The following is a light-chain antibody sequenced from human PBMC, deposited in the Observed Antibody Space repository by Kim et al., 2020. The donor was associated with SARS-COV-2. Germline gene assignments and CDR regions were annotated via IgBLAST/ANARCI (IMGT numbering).Light chain of an antibody. CDR2: DND. Sequence: QRVTISCTWTSSNIGAGYDVHWYQQLPGTAPKLLIYDNDNRPSGVPDRFSGSQSDTSASLAITGLQAEDDADYYCQSYDSSLSGYVFGTGTKVTVL. J-gene: IGLJ1*01. CDR3: QSYDSSLSGYV. V-gene: IGLV1-40*01. CDR1: SSNIGAGYD.